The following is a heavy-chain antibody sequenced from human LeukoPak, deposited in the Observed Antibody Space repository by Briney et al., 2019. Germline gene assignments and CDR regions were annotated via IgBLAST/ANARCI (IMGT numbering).Heavy chain of an antibody. Sequence: SETLSLTCAVDGGSFSGYYWSWIRQPPGKGLEWIGEINHSGSTNYNPSLKSRVTISVDTSKTQFSLKLSSVTAADTAVYYCARDGGPLYYYDSSGYSGLVYWGQGTLVTVSS. D-gene: IGHD3-22*01. J-gene: IGHJ4*02. CDR2: INHSGST. V-gene: IGHV4-34*01. CDR3: ARDGGPLYYYDSSGYSGLVY. CDR1: GGSFSGYY.